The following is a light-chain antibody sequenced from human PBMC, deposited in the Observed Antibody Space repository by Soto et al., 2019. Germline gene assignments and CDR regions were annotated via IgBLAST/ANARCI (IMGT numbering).Light chain of an antibody. Sequence: QSVLTQPPSASGSPGQSVTISCTGTKNDIGVYDFVSWYQHHPGKAPRLIIYEVVQRPSGVPDRFSGSKSGNTASLTVSGLQAADEADYFCKSYAGSNTYVFAKGTKVIVL. CDR1: KNDIGVYDF. J-gene: IGLJ1*01. V-gene: IGLV2-8*01. CDR2: EVV. CDR3: KSYAGSNTYV.